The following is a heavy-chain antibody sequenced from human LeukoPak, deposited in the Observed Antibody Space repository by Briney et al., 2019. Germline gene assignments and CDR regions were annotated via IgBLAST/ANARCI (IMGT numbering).Heavy chain of an antibody. CDR3: AREVGATYFDY. Sequence: GGSLRLSCTASGFTFDNFAVSWVRQAPGKGPEWVSAIGSGGESTYYADSVKGRFTISRDNSRNTLFLQMNSLRAEDTAAYYCAREVGATYFDYWGQGTLVTVSS. V-gene: IGHV3-23*01. CDR1: GFTFDNFA. CDR2: IGSGGEST. D-gene: IGHD1-26*01. J-gene: IGHJ4*02.